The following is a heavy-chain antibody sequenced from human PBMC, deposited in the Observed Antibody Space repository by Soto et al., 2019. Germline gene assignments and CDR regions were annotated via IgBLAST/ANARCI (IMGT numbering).Heavy chain of an antibody. D-gene: IGHD6-19*01. V-gene: IGHV1-2*02. Sequence: ASVKVSCKASGYTFTGYYMHWVRQAPGQGLEWMGWINPNSGGTNYAQKFQGRVTMTRDTSISTAYMELGRLRSDDTAVYYCARIPRIAVARYYFDYWGQGTLVTVSS. CDR3: ARIPRIAVARYYFDY. J-gene: IGHJ4*02. CDR2: INPNSGGT. CDR1: GYTFTGYY.